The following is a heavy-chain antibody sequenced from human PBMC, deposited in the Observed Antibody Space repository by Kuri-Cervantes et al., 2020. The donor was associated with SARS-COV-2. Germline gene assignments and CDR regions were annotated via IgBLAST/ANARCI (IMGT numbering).Heavy chain of an antibody. CDR3: ARDGSSGWQYDY. J-gene: IGHJ4*02. CDR2: INAGNGNT. D-gene: IGHD6-19*01. V-gene: IGHV1-3*01. Sequence: ASVKVSCKASGYTFTSYGISWVRQAPGQGLEWMGWINAGNGNTKYSQKFQGRVTITRDTSASTAYMELSSLRSEDTALYYCARDGSSGWQYDYWGQGTLVTVSS. CDR1: GYTFTSYG.